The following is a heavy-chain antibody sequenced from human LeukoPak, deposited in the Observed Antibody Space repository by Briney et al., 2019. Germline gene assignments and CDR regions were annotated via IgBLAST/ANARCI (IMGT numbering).Heavy chain of an antibody. V-gene: IGHV1-46*01. CDR2: INPSGGRT. CDR1: GYTFTSYY. D-gene: IGHD6-19*01. CDR3: ARDVRFDLYSSGWPNWFDP. J-gene: IGHJ5*02. Sequence: ASVKVSCKASGYTFTSYYMHWVRQAPGQGLEWMGIINPSGGRTSYAQKFQGRVTMTRDTSTSTVYMELSSVRSEATAVYYCARDVRFDLYSSGWPNWFDPWGQGPLVPVSS.